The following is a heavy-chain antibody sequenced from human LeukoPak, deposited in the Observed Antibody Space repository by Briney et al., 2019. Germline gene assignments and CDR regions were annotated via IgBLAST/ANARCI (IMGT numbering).Heavy chain of an antibody. Sequence: SETLSLTCAVYGGSFSGYYWSWIRQPPGKGLEGSGEINHIGSTNYNPSLKSRVHISVDTSKNQFSLKLSSVTAADTAVYYCARGRGGDYLLNAFDIWGQGTMVTVSS. CDR3: ARGRGGDYLLNAFDI. V-gene: IGHV4-34*01. CDR1: GGSFSGYY. J-gene: IGHJ3*02. CDR2: INHIGST. D-gene: IGHD4-17*01.